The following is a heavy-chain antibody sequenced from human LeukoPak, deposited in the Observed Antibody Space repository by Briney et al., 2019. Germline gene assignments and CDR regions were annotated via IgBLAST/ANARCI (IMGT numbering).Heavy chain of an antibody. D-gene: IGHD1-26*01. CDR1: GGSFSGYY. CDR3: ARSDELTRTFDY. J-gene: IGHJ4*02. CDR2: INHSGST. Sequence: SETLSLTCAVYGGSFSGYYWSWIRQPPGKGLEWIGEINHSGSTNCNPSLKSRVTISVDTSKNQFSLKLSSVTAADTAVYYCARSDELTRTFDYWGQGTLVTVSS. V-gene: IGHV4-34*01.